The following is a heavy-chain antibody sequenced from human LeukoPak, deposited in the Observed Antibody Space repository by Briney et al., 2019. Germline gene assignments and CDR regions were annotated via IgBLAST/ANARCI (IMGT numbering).Heavy chain of an antibody. D-gene: IGHD5-18*01. CDR2: INPSGDRT. CDR1: GFTFRMHG. J-gene: IGHJ4*02. CDR3: ERYLGWIQFGD. Sequence: GGSLRLSCAASGFTFRMHGMNWVRQAPGKGLEWVSGINPSGDRTYYADSVKGRFTISRDNSKNTVYLQMNSLRAEDTALYFCERYLGWIQFGDWGQGTLVTVSS. V-gene: IGHV3-23*01.